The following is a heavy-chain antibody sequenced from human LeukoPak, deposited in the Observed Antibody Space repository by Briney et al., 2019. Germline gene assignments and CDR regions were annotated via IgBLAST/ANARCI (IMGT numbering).Heavy chain of an antibody. V-gene: IGHV1-8*01. CDR1: GYTFTTYD. CDR2: MNPNSDDT. Sequence: GASVKDSCKAYGYTFTTYDIHWVRQATGQGLEWMGWMNPNSDDTDYAQKFQGRVTMTKNTSVTTAYMELRSLRSEDTAVYYCAREIRMPHKDRFGVVILKGLYYFVSWGQGTLVTVSS. J-gene: IGHJ4*02. D-gene: IGHD3-3*01. CDR3: AREIRMPHKDRFGVVILKGLYYFVS.